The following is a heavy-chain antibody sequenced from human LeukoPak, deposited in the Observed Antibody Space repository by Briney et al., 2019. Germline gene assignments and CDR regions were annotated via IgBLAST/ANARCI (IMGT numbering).Heavy chain of an antibody. D-gene: IGHD1-14*01. CDR3: ARDNRALGTALDY. CDR2: IKQDGSEE. CDR1: GFTFSSYW. J-gene: IGHJ4*02. Sequence: PGGSLRLSCAASGFTFSSYWMSWVRQAPGKGLEWVANIKQDGSEEYYVDSVKGRFTISRDNAKKSLYLQMNSLRAEDTAVYYCARDNRALGTALDYWGQGTLVTVSS. V-gene: IGHV3-7*01.